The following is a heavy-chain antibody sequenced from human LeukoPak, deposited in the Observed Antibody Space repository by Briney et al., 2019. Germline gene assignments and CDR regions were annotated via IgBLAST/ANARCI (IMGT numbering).Heavy chain of an antibody. CDR3: ARDWGTLTDGFDI. Sequence: SQTLSLTCVIPGDAVSSNSAAWNWIRQSPSSGLEWLGRTYYRSKWFYDYAVSVRSRIIIDPDTSDNQFSLQLNSVAPEDTAVYYCARDWGTLTDGFDIWGQGTMVIVSS. J-gene: IGHJ3*02. D-gene: IGHD3-16*01. CDR2: TYYRSKWFY. V-gene: IGHV6-1*01. CDR1: GDAVSSNSAA.